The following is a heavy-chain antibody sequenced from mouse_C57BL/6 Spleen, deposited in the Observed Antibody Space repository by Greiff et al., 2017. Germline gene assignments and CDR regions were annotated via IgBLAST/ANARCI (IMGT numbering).Heavy chain of an antibody. J-gene: IGHJ4*01. CDR2: IYPGDGDT. Sequence: QVQLQQSGPELVKPGASVKISCKASGYAFSSSWMNWVKQRPGKGLEWIGRIYPGDGDTNYNGKFKGKATLTADKSSSTAYMQLSSLTSEDSAVYFCAEEAPHDFYAMDYWGQGTSVTVSS. V-gene: IGHV1-82*01. CDR3: AEEAPHDFYAMDY. CDR1: GYAFSSSW.